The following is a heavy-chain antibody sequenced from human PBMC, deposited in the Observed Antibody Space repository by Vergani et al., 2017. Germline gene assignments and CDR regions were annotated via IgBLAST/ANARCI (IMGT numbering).Heavy chain of an antibody. CDR2: IYYSVST. V-gene: IGHV4-30-4*08. CDR3: ARGSGPGGMDG. Sequence: QVQLQESGPGLVKPSQTLSLTCTVSGGSISSGDYYWSWIRQPPGKGLEWIGYIYYSVSTDYNPSLKSRVTISVDTSTNQFSLKLSSLTPADTAVYYCARGSGPGGMDGWGQGTTVIVSS. D-gene: IGHD6-19*01. CDR1: GGSISSGDYY. J-gene: IGHJ6*02.